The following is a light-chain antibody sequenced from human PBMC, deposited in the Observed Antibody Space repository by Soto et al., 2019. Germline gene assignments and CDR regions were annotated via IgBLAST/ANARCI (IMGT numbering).Light chain of an antibody. CDR2: DAS. CDR3: QQRSNWPLFT. Sequence: EIVLTQSPATLSLSPGERATLSCRASQSVSSYLAWYKQKPGQAPRLLIYDASNRATGIPARFSGSGSGTDFTLTISSLETEDFAVYYCQQRSNWPLFTVGPGTKVDIK. CDR1: QSVSSY. J-gene: IGKJ3*01. V-gene: IGKV3-11*01.